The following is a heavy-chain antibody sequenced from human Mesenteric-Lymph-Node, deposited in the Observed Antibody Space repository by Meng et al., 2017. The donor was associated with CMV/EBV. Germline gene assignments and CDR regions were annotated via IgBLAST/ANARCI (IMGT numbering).Heavy chain of an antibody. CDR3: ARPVSAWGGYYTAFDY. Sequence: FSLTTSQLGVGWIRQPPGKAPEWLALIYGNDDRRYSPFLKSRLTITKDTSKNQVFLTMTNMDPVDTATYYCARPVSAWGGYYTAFDYWGQGMLVTVSS. CDR1: FSLTTSQLG. J-gene: IGHJ4*02. D-gene: IGHD3-3*01. V-gene: IGHV2-5*01. CDR2: IYGNDDR.